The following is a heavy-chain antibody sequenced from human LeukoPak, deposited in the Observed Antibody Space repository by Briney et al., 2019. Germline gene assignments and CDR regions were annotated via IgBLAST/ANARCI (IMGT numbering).Heavy chain of an antibody. Sequence: GGSLRLSCAASGFTFSDYYMSWIRQAPGKGLEWVSYISSSGSTIYYADSVKGRFTISRDNAKNSLYLQMNSLKTEDTAVYYCARVSGSDYYDSWYFDYWGHGILVTVSS. CDR1: GFTFSDYY. J-gene: IGHJ4*01. D-gene: IGHD3-22*01. V-gene: IGHV3-11*01. CDR3: ARVSGSDYYDSWYFDY. CDR2: ISSSGSTI.